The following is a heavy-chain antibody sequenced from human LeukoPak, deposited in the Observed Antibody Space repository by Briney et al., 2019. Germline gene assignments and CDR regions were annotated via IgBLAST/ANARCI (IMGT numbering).Heavy chain of an antibody. CDR1: GFTFSSYA. J-gene: IGHJ4*02. CDR3: APSRGYSYGPFDY. D-gene: IGHD5-18*01. CDR2: ISGSGGST. Sequence: GGSLRLSCAASGFTFSSYAMSWVRQAPGKGLEWVSAISGSGGSTYYADSVKGRFTTSRDNSKNTLYLQMNSLRAEDTAVYYCAPSRGYSYGPFDYWGQGTLVTVSS. V-gene: IGHV3-23*01.